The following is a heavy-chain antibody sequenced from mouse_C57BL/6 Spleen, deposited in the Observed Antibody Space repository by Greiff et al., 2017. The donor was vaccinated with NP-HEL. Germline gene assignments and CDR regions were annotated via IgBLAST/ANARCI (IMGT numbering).Heavy chain of an antibody. J-gene: IGHJ2*01. V-gene: IGHV1-53*01. D-gene: IGHD1-1*01. Sequence: VQLQQSGTELVKPGASVKLSCKASGYTFTSYWMHWVKQRPGQGLEWIGNINPSNGGTNYNEKFKSKATLTVDKSSSTAYMQLSSLTSEDSAVYYGARSGWVVAGHLDYWGQGTTLTVSS. CDR1: GYTFTSYW. CDR2: INPSNGGT. CDR3: ARSGWVVAGHLDY.